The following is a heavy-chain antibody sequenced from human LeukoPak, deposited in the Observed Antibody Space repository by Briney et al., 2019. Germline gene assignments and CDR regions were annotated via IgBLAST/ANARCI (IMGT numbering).Heavy chain of an antibody. CDR1: GYSISSGYY. D-gene: IGHD3-22*01. Sequence: SETLSLTCTVSGYSISSGYYWGWIRQPPGKGLEWIGSIFHSGSTYYNPSLESRVIISVDTSKNQFSLKLSSVTAADTAVYYCARESDSSGINWFDPWGQGTLVTVSS. J-gene: IGHJ5*02. CDR2: IFHSGST. V-gene: IGHV4-38-2*02. CDR3: ARESDSSGINWFDP.